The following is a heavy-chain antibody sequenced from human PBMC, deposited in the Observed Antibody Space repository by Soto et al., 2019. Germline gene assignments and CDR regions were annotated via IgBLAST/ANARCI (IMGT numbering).Heavy chain of an antibody. V-gene: IGHV3-74*01. D-gene: IGHD3-16*01. Sequence: EVQLVESGGGLVQPGGSPRLSCATSGFTFNKYWIHWVRQAPGEGLVWVSRINGDGTHRDYAESVRGRLSISRDFAQSTVFLQMNSLKDEDTAVYYCARLGFVGEGDFWGQGIQVSVSS. CDR2: INGDGTHR. CDR1: GFTFNKYW. CDR3: ARLGFVGEGDF. J-gene: IGHJ4*02.